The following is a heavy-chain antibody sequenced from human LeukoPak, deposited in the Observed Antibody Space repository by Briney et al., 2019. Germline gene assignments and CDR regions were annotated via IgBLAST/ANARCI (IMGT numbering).Heavy chain of an antibody. V-gene: IGHV3-30-3*01. CDR3: ARVFPPPNDVFDI. J-gene: IGHJ3*02. Sequence: GGSLRLSCAASGFTFSGYAIHWVRQAPGKGLDWVASISNNGINKYYADSVRGRFTISRDNSKDTLYLQMNSLTADDTAVYFCARVFPPPNDVFDIWGQGTMVTVSS. CDR2: ISNNGINK. D-gene: IGHD3-10*02. CDR1: GFTFSGYA.